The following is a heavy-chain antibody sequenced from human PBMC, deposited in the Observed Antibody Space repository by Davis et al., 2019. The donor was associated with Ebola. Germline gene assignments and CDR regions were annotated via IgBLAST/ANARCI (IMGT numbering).Heavy chain of an antibody. CDR1: GFTFSSYS. CDR3: AREPGIAVAGKGGFYGMDV. J-gene: IGHJ6*02. CDR2: ISSSSSYI. Sequence: PGGSLRLSCAASGFTFSSYSMNWVRQAPGKGLEWVSSISSSSSYIYYADSVKGRFTISRDNAKNSLYLQMNSLRAEDTAVYYCAREPGIAVAGKGGFYGMDVWGQGTTVTVSS. D-gene: IGHD6-19*01. V-gene: IGHV3-21*01.